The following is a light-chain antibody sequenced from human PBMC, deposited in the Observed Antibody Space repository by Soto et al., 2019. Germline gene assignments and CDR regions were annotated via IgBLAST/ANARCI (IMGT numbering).Light chain of an antibody. Sequence: DIQLTQSPSFLSASIGDRVTITCRASQGIRSFLALYQQKPGKAPNLLISGASILRTGFPSMFSDSGSGTEFTLTISSLQPDDFATCYCPHLNTYPLTFGVGTKVEI. CDR2: GAS. CDR1: QGIRSF. CDR3: PHLNTYPLT. J-gene: IGKJ4*01. V-gene: IGKV1-9*01.